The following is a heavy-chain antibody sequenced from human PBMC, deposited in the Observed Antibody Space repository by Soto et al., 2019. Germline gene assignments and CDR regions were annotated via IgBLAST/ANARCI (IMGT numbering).Heavy chain of an antibody. CDR2: IHGGGSGS. J-gene: IGHJ4*02. CDR3: TRGPRATSAGTSAH. CDR1: GFTLSNHW. D-gene: IGHD6-13*01. Sequence: GGSLRLSCAASGFTLSNHWMHWVRQAPGKGLVWVSSIHGGGSGSSYADSVKGRFTISRDNAKDTLYLQMNDLRAEDSALYHCTRGPRATSAGTSAHWGQGTLVTVSS. V-gene: IGHV3-74*01.